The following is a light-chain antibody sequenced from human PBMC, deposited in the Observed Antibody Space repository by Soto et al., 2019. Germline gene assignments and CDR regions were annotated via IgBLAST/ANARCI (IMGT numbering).Light chain of an antibody. CDR1: SSDVGGYNY. J-gene: IGLJ1*01. V-gene: IGLV2-8*01. Sequence: QSALTRAASASGSPGEGVTLSYNGTSSDVGGYNYVSWYQQHPGKAPKLMIYEVSKRPSGVPDRFSGSKSGNTASLTVSGLQAEDEADYYCSSYEGSNNLVFGTGTKVTVL. CDR3: SSYEGSNNLV. CDR2: EVS.